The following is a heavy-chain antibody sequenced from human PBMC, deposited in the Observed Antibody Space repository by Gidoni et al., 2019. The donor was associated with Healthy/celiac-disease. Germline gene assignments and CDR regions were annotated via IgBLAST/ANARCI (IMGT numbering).Heavy chain of an antibody. CDR2: LSGSGGST. D-gene: IGHD6-19*01. V-gene: IGHV3-23*01. J-gene: IGHJ4*02. Sequence: TASGFTFSSYAMSWVRQAPGKGLEGVSALSGSGGSTYYADSVKGRFTISRDNSKNTLYLQMNSLRAEDTAVYYCAKDIGPGSGPPFGYWGQGTLVTVSS. CDR1: GFTFSSYA. CDR3: AKDIGPGSGPPFGY.